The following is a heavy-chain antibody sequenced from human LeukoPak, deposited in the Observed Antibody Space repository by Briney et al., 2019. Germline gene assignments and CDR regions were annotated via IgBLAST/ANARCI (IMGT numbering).Heavy chain of an antibody. CDR3: ARHSDTPNYPDSDAFDL. Sequence: GGSLRLSCEGSGFTFSRYAMSWVRQAPGKGLEWVSGISDSGGRTYYADSVKGRFTISRDNSKNTLYLQMNSLRAEDTAVYFCARHSDTPNYPDSDAFDLWGQGTMVTASS. J-gene: IGHJ3*01. CDR2: ISDSGGRT. D-gene: IGHD2-15*01. CDR1: GFTFSRYA. V-gene: IGHV3-23*01.